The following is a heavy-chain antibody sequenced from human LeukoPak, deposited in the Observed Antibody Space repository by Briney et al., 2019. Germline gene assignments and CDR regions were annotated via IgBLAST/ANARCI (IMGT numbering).Heavy chain of an antibody. CDR2: IYSSGSA. CDR1: GGSISNYY. V-gene: IGHV4-59*01. CDR3: ARVKTEMSYDAFDV. Sequence: PSETLSLTCSVSGGSISNYYWNWIRQSPGKGLEWIAYIYSSGSANYNPSLKGRVTISVDTSQNHFSLKLTSVTAADTAVYYCARVKTEMSYDAFDVWGQGTLVTVSS. D-gene: IGHD1-14*01. J-gene: IGHJ3*01.